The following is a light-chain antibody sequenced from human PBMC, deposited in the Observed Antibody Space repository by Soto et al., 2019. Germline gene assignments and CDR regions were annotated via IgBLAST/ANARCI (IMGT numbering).Light chain of an antibody. CDR2: GAS. CDR3: QQYGNPPQT. J-gene: IGKJ1*01. Sequence: EIVLTQSPGTLSLSPGERATLSCRASQSVSSGYVAWYQVKPGQAPRLLIYGASSRATGSPDRFSGSGSGTDFTLTISRLEPEDLAMYFCQQYGNPPQTFDQGTKVEF. V-gene: IGKV3-20*01. CDR1: QSVSSGY.